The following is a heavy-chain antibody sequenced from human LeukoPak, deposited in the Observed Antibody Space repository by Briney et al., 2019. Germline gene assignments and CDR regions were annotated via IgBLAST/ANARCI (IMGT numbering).Heavy chain of an antibody. J-gene: IGHJ6*02. CDR2: IKQDASAI. D-gene: IGHD3/OR15-3a*01. Sequence: GGSLRLSCAASGFTFRSYWTSWVRQHPGKGLEWVTNIKQDASAIYYVDSVNGRFTISRDNAKNSLYLQMNSLRVEDTAVYYCARVRTENYYGMDVWGQGTTVTVSS. CDR3: ARVRTENYYGMDV. CDR1: GFTFRSYW. V-gene: IGHV3-7*04.